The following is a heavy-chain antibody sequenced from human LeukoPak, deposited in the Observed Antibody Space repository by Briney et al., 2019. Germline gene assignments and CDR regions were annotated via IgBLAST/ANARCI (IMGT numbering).Heavy chain of an antibody. Sequence: ASVKVSCKTSGYTFIRYSIGWVRQAPGQGLEWMGWISTYNGDTKYAQKFQDRVTMTTDTSTSTAHMELRSLRSDDTAVYYCARDLIAAAAHFDYWGQGTLVTVSS. V-gene: IGHV1-18*01. D-gene: IGHD6-13*01. CDR2: ISTYNGDT. CDR1: GYTFIRYS. J-gene: IGHJ4*02. CDR3: ARDLIAAAAHFDY.